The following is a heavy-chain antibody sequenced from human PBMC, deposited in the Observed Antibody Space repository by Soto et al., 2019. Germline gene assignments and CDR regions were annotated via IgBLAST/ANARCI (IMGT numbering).Heavy chain of an antibody. CDR1: GGSFSGYY. CDR3: ARAPLVGAAAGTDY. D-gene: IGHD6-13*01. CDR2: INHSGST. Sequence: SETLSLTCAVYGGSFSGYYWSWIRQPPGKGLEWIGEINHSGSTNYNPSLKSRVTISVDTSKNQSSLKLSSVTAADTAVYYCARAPLVGAAAGTDYWGQGTLVTVSS. J-gene: IGHJ4*02. V-gene: IGHV4-34*01.